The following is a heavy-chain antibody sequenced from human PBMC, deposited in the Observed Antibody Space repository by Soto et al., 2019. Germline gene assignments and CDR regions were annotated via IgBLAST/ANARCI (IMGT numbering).Heavy chain of an antibody. CDR1: GGTFSSYA. CDR2: IIPIFGTA. V-gene: IGHV1-69*06. J-gene: IGHJ6*02. CDR3: AFGFWSGLYYYGMDV. D-gene: IGHD3-3*01. Sequence: GASVKVSCKASGGTFSSYAISWVRQAPGQGLEWMGGIIPIFGTANYAQKFQGRVTITADKSTSTAYMELSSLRSEDTAVYYCAFGFWSGLYYYGMDVWGPGTTVTVSS.